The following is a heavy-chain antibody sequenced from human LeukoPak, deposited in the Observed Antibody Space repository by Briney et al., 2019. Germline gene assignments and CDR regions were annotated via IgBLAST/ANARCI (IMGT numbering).Heavy chain of an antibody. CDR2: ISSSSSYI. CDR1: GFTFSSYS. J-gene: IGHJ6*02. Sequence: PGGSLRLSCAASGFTFSSYSMNWVRQAPGKGLEWVSSISSSSSYIYYADSVKGRFTISRDNSKNTLYLQMNSLRAEDTAVYYCARAPSFIVHGRDVWGQGTTVTVSS. V-gene: IGHV3-21*01. D-gene: IGHD2-8*01. CDR3: ARAPSFIVHGRDV.